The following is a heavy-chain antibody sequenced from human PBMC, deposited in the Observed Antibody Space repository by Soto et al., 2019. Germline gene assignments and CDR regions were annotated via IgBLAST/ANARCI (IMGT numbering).Heavy chain of an antibody. CDR3: ARAWELLTIDY. D-gene: IGHD1-26*01. CDR2: IYYSGST. Sequence: SETLSLTCTVSGGSISSGGYYWSWIRQHPGKGLEWIGYIYYSGSTYYNPSLKSRVTISVDTSKNQVSLKMSSVTAADTRVYSCARAWELLTIDYLGPGTLVAASS. J-gene: IGHJ4*02. CDR1: GGSISSGGYY. V-gene: IGHV4-31*03.